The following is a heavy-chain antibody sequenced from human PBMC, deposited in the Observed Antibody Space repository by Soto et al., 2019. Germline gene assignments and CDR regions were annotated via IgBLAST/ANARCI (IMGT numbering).Heavy chain of an antibody. CDR2: IKPDESEK. V-gene: IGHV3-7*03. CDR1: GFTFSDSW. J-gene: IGHJ5*02. D-gene: IGHD4-4*01. Sequence: EVQLVESGGGLVQPGGSLRLSCTASGFTFSDSWMTWVSQAPGKGLEWVARIKPDESEKKYADAVKGRFSISRDNAKNLMYLQLESLRCEETAVYYCVRGGSNYASWGQGALVTVSS. CDR3: VRGGSNYAS.